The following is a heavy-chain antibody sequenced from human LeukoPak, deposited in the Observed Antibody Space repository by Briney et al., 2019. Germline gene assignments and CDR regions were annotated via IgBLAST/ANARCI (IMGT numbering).Heavy chain of an antibody. CDR2: IYTNGST. Sequence: SETLSLTCTVSGGSISSYYWSWIRQPPGKGLEWIGYIYTNGSTNYNPSLKSRVTISVDTSKNQFSLKLSSVTAADTAVYYCARHGWELRYPYYFDYWGQGTLVTVSS. V-gene: IGHV4-4*09. CDR3: ARHGWELRYPYYFDY. J-gene: IGHJ4*02. CDR1: GGSISSYY. D-gene: IGHD1-26*01.